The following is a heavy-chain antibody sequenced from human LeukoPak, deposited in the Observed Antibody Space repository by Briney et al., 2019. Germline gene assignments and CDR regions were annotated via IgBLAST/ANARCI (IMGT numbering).Heavy chain of an antibody. CDR3: ARHGSYCDSAKWYFDL. Sequence: SETLSLTCTVSGGSISSYYWSWIRQPPGKGLEWIGYIYYSGSTNYNPSLKSRVTISVDTSKNQFSLKLSSVTAADTAVYYCARHGSYCDSAKWYFDLWGRGTLVTVSS. CDR2: IYYSGST. CDR1: GGSISSYY. D-gene: IGHD3-22*01. J-gene: IGHJ2*01. V-gene: IGHV4-59*08.